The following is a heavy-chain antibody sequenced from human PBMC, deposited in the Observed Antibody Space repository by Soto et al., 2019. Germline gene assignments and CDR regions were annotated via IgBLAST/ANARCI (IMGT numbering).Heavy chain of an antibody. CDR1: GGSISSGGYY. CDR2: IYYSGST. J-gene: IGHJ5*01. Sequence: PSETLSLTCTVSGGSISSGGYYWSWIRQHPGKGLEWIGYIYYSGSTYYNPSLKSRVTISVDTSKNQFSLKLSSVTAADTAIYYCVRDQKYFRVNGNWFDSWGQGTLVTVSS. CDR3: VRDQKYFRVNGNWFDS. D-gene: IGHD2-2*01. V-gene: IGHV4-31*03.